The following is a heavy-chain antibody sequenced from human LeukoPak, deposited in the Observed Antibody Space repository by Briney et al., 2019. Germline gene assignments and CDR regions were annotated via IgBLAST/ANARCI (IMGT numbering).Heavy chain of an antibody. V-gene: IGHV3-23*01. CDR2: ISGSGGST. CDR3: AKDPNGDYIGTFDI. D-gene: IGHD4-17*01. Sequence: PGGSLRLSCATSKFNFNNYGMTWVRQAPGQGLEWVSSISGSGGSTQYAASVQGRFTISRDNSKNTLYLQMNSLRAEDTAVYYCAKDPNGDYIGTFDIWGQGTMVTVPS. CDR1: KFNFNNYG. J-gene: IGHJ3*02.